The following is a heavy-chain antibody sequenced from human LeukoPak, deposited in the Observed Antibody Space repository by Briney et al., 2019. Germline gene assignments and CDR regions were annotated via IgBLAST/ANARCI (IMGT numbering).Heavy chain of an antibody. CDR1: GFSASGVY. CDR3: ASRPRDAAALDY. CDR2: IYSDDST. J-gene: IGHJ4*02. V-gene: IGHV3-53*01. D-gene: IGHD6-13*01. Sequence: HPGGSLRLSYVASGFSASGVYMSWVRQAPGKGLEWVSVIYSDDSTYYADSVKGRFTISRDNSKNTLNLQMNSLRAEDTAVYYCASRPRDAAALDYWGQGTLVTVSS.